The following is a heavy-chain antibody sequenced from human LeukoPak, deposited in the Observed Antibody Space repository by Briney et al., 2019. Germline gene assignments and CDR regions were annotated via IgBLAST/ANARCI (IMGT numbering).Heavy chain of an antibody. D-gene: IGHD5-18*01. CDR1: GFTFSSYG. Sequence: PGGSLRLSCAASGFTFSSYGMHWVRQAPGKGLEWVAFIRYDGSNKYYADSVKGRFTISGDNSKNTLYLQMNSLRAEDTAVYYCAILGGYSYGGRYFDYWGQGTLVTVSS. V-gene: IGHV3-30*02. CDR2: IRYDGSNK. CDR3: AILGGYSYGGRYFDY. J-gene: IGHJ4*02.